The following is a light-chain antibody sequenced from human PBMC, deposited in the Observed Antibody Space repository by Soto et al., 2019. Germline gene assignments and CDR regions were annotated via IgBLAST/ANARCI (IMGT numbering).Light chain of an antibody. CDR1: QSVSNN. J-gene: IGKJ5*01. Sequence: EIVLTQSPGTLSLSPGERATLSFRSSQSVSNNYLAWYQQKPGQAPRLLIYGASNRATGIPERFSGSGSGTDFTLTISGLQSEDFEVYYCQQYNNWPITFGQGTRLEIK. CDR3: QQYNNWPIT. CDR2: GAS. V-gene: IGKV3D-15*01.